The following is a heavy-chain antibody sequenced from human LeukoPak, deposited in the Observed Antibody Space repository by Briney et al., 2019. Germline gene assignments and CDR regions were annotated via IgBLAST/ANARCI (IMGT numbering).Heavy chain of an antibody. D-gene: IGHD3-22*01. J-gene: IGHJ4*02. Sequence: ASVKVSCKVSGHTLDELSMHWVRQAPGKGLEWMGGYDVEEGEVIYAQKLQGRATMTEDTSIETAYMELSGLRSEDTAVYYCAPRFYGYLTGNTPFDLWGQGTLVTVSS. CDR3: APRFYGYLTGNTPFDL. CDR1: GHTLDELS. CDR2: YDVEEGEV. V-gene: IGHV1-24*01.